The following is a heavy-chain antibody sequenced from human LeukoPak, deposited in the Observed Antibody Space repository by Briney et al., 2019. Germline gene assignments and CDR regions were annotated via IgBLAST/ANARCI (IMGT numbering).Heavy chain of an antibody. CDR2: ITDNSAHI. CDR1: GFTFSTYA. D-gene: IGHD6-13*01. Sequence: GGSLRLSCAGSGFTFSTYAMNWVRQAPGKGLDWVSSITDNSAHIFYADSVKGRFTISRDNAKNSLYLQMSSLTAEDTAVYYCARVRGYSRDFWGQGTLVTVSS. J-gene: IGHJ4*02. CDR3: ARVRGYSRDF. V-gene: IGHV3-21*01.